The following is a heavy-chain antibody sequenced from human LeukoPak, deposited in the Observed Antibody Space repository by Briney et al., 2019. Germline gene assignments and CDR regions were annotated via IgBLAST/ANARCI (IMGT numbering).Heavy chain of an antibody. CDR2: IYNSGST. V-gene: IGHV4-30-4*01. CDR3: ARDHCSGGSCYSANYYYGMDV. J-gene: IGHJ6*02. CDR1: GGSISSGDYY. Sequence: SETLSLTCSVSGGSISSGDYYWSWIRQPPGQGLEWIGYIYNSGSTYYNPSLKSRVTISVDTSKNQFSLKLSSVTAADTAVYYCARDHCSGGSCYSANYYYGMDVWGQGTTVTVSS. D-gene: IGHD2-15*01.